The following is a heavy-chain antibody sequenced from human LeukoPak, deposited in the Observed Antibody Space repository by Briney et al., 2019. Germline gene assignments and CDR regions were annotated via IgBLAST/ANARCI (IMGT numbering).Heavy chain of an antibody. Sequence: GASVKVSCKASGYTFTGYYMHWVRQAPGQGLEWMGGIIPIFGTANYAQKFQGRVTITTDESTSTAYMGLSSLRSEDTAVYYCAVEMATIRFLRLPPDYWGQGTLVTVSS. CDR3: AVEMATIRFLRLPPDY. CDR2: IIPIFGTA. V-gene: IGHV1-69*05. D-gene: IGHD5-24*01. CDR1: GYTFTGYY. J-gene: IGHJ4*02.